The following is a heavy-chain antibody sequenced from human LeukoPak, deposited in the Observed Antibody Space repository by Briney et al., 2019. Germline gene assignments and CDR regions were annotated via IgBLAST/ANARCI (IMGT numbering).Heavy chain of an antibody. Sequence: PGGSLRLSCAASGFTFSSYAMSWVRQAPGKGLEWVSAISGSGGSTYYADSVKGRFTISRDNSKNTLYLQMNSLRAEDTAVYYCAKDSVGYSGSWYYFDYWGQGTLVTVSS. CDR3: AKDSVGYSGSWYYFDY. D-gene: IGHD6-13*01. CDR2: ISGSGGST. V-gene: IGHV3-23*01. J-gene: IGHJ4*02. CDR1: GFTFSSYA.